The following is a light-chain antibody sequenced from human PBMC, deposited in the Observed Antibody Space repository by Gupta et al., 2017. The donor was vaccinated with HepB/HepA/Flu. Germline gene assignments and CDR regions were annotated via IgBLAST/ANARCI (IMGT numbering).Light chain of an antibody. V-gene: IGKV4-1*01. CDR1: QTVLSRSDSNNY. J-gene: IGKJ3*01. CDR2: CAS. CDR3: QQYYSSPHT. Sequence: DIVMTQSTDSLAVSLGERATINRRSSQTVLSRSDSNNYLAWYQQKPGQPPKLLIYCASTRESGVPDRFSSSGSGTDFTLTISSQQAEDVEVYYCQQYYSSPHTFGPGTKVNIK.